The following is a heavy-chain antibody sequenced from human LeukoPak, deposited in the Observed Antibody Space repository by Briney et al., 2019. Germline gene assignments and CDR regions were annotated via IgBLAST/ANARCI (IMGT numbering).Heavy chain of an antibody. J-gene: IGHJ6*02. D-gene: IGHD3-10*01. V-gene: IGHV1-24*01. CDR1: GYTLTELS. CDR3: ATGLLWFGELPYYYYYGMDV. Sequence: EASVKVSCKVSGYTLTELSMHWVRQAPGKGLEWTGGFDPEDGETIYAQKFQGRVTMTEDTSTDTAYMELSSLRSEDTAVYYCATGLLWFGELPYYYYYGMDVWGQGTTVTVSS. CDR2: FDPEDGET.